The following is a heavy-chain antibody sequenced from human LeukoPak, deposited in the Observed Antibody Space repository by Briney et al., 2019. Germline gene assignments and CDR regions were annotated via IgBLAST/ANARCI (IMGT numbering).Heavy chain of an antibody. V-gene: IGHV3-74*01. J-gene: IGHJ6*02. Sequence: PGGSLRLSCAASGFTFSIYWMHWVRQAPGKGLVWVSRINSDGSSTNYADSVKGRFTISRDNAKNTLYLQMNSLKTEDTAVYYCATEPPWDVWGQGTTVTVSS. CDR1: GFTFSIYW. CDR2: INSDGSST. CDR3: ATEPPWDV.